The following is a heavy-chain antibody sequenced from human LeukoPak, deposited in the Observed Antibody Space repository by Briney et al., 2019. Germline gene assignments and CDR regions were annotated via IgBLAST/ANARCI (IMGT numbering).Heavy chain of an antibody. CDR1: GFTFSGYV. Sequence: GGSLRLSCAVSGFTFSGYVMSWVRQAPGKGLEWVSAISGSAGSTYYADSVKGRFTISRDNSKNTLYLQMNSLRAEDTAVYHCAKESAGNSSGWYCFDSWGQGTLVTVSS. V-gene: IGHV3-23*01. CDR2: ISGSAGST. CDR3: AKESAGNSSGWYCFDS. J-gene: IGHJ4*02. D-gene: IGHD6-19*01.